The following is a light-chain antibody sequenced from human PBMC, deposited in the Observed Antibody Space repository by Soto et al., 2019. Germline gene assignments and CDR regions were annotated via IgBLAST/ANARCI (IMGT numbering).Light chain of an antibody. CDR1: KSDIGVYDF. V-gene: IGLV2-8*01. CDR2: EVV. Sequence: QSVLTQPPSASGSPGQSVTISCTGTKSDIGVYDFVSWYQHHPGKAPRLIIYEVVQRPSGVPDRFSGSKSGNTASLTISGLQAEDEADYYCCSYALLFGTGTKVTVL. J-gene: IGLJ1*01. CDR3: CSYALL.